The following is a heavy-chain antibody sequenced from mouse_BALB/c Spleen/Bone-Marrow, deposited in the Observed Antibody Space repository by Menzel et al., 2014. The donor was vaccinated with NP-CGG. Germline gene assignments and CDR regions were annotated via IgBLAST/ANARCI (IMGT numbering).Heavy chain of an antibody. J-gene: IGHJ4*01. CDR3: ARKSQRAYDSMIY. CDR1: GYTFTSFY. V-gene: IGHV1S56*01. CDR2: IYPGDFNT. D-gene: IGHD2-4*01. Sequence: QVQLQQSGPELVKPGASVRISCKASGYTFTSFYIHWVRQRPGQGLEWIGWIYPGDFNTKYNEKFKGKATLTADKSSSTASMQLSSLTSEDSAVYFCARKSQRAYDSMIYWGQGTSVTVSS.